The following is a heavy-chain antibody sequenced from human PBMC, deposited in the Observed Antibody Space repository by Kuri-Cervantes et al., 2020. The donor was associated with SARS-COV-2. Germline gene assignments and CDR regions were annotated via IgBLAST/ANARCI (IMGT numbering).Heavy chain of an antibody. Sequence: SETLSLTCAVSGGSFSGHFWNWIRQPPGKGLEWIGEINHRETTNYNPSLMSRVTISVDTSKNQFSLKLTSVTAADTAVYYCAKGPLRGRCAGQGTWFDPWGQGTLVTVSS. V-gene: IGHV4-34*01. J-gene: IGHJ5*02. CDR2: INHRETT. CDR1: GGSFSGHF. CDR3: AKGPLRGRCAGQGTWFDP. D-gene: IGHD1-26*01.